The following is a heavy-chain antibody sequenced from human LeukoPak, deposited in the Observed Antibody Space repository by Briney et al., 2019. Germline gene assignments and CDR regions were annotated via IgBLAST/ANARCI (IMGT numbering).Heavy chain of an antibody. J-gene: IGHJ4*02. V-gene: IGHV3-21*04. CDR3: AKVIGSSGLGYFDY. CDR2: ISSSSSYI. Sequence: MTGGSLRLSCAASGFTFSSYSMNWVRQAPGKGLEWVSSISSSSSYIYYADSVKGRFTISRDNSKNTLYLQMNSLRAEDTAVYYCAKVIGSSGLGYFDYWGQGTLVTVSS. D-gene: IGHD6-19*01. CDR1: GFTFSSYS.